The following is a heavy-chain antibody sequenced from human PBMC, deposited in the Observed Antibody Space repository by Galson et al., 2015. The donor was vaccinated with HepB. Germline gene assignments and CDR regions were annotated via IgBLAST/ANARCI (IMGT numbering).Heavy chain of an antibody. Sequence: SLRLSCAASGFTFSSYSMNWVRQAPGKGLEWVSYISSSSSTIYYADSVKGRFTISRDNAKNSLYLQMNSLRAEDTAVYYCARESYYGEGRDAFDIWGQGTMVTVSS. CDR1: GFTFSSYS. J-gene: IGHJ3*02. CDR3: ARESYYGEGRDAFDI. V-gene: IGHV3-48*01. D-gene: IGHD4-17*01. CDR2: ISSSSSTI.